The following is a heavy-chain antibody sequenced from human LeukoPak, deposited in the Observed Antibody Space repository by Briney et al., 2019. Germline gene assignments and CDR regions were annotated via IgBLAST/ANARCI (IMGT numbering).Heavy chain of an antibody. V-gene: IGHV4-39*07. Sequence: PSETLSLTCTVSGGSISSSSYYWGWIRQPPGKGLEWIGSIYYSGSTYYNPSLKSRVTISVDTSKNQFSLKLSSVTAADTAVYYCARVGHSSGYYSLGSGAFDIWGQGTMVTVSS. J-gene: IGHJ3*02. CDR3: ARVGHSSGYYSLGSGAFDI. CDR2: IYYSGST. CDR1: GGSISSSSYY. D-gene: IGHD3-22*01.